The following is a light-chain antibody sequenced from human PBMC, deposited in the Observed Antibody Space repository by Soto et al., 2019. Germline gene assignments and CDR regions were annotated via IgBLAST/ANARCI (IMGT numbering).Light chain of an antibody. J-gene: IGLJ2*01. CDR3: ETWDSNTYVV. V-gene: IGLV4-60*03. CDR2: LEGSGSY. Sequence: QAVVTQSSSASAFLGSSVKLTCTLSSGHSSYIIAWHQQQPGKAPRYLMKLEGSGSYNKGSGVPDRFSGSSSGADRYLTISNLQSEDEADYYCETWDSNTYVVFGGGTKLTVL. CDR1: SGHSSYI.